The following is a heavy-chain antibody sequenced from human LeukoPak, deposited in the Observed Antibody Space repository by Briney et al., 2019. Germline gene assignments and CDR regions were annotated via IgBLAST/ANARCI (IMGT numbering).Heavy chain of an antibody. Sequence: PGGSLRLSCAASGFTFDDYAMHWVRQAPGKGLEWVSGISWNSGSIGYADSVKGRFTISRDNAKNSLYLQMNSLRAEDTALYYCAKGYYGSGYYFDYWGQGTLVTVSS. CDR1: GFTFDDYA. CDR2: ISWNSGSI. CDR3: AKGYYGSGYYFDY. J-gene: IGHJ4*02. D-gene: IGHD3-10*01. V-gene: IGHV3-9*01.